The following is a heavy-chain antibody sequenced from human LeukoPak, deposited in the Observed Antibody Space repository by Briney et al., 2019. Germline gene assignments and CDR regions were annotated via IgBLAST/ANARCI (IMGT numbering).Heavy chain of an antibody. Sequence: SVKVSCKASGGTFSSYTISWVRQAPGQGLEWMGRIIPILGIANYAQKFQGRVTITADKSTNTAYMELSSLRSEDTAVYYCARAGLRCSSTSCPFDYWGQGTLVTVSS. CDR1: GGTFSSYT. CDR2: IIPILGIA. V-gene: IGHV1-69*02. CDR3: ARAGLRCSSTSCPFDY. J-gene: IGHJ4*02. D-gene: IGHD2-2*01.